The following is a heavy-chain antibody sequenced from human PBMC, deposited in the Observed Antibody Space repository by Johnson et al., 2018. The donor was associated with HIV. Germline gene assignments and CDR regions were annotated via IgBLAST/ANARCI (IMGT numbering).Heavy chain of an antibody. J-gene: IGHJ3*01. V-gene: IGHV3-30*04. D-gene: IGHD3-10*01. Sequence: QVLLVESGGGLVQPGGSLRLSCAASGFTFSSYAMHWVRQAPGKGLEWVAVISYDGSNKYYADSVKGRFTISRDNSKNTLNLQMNSLRPEDTAVYYCAKGMGLSIGELSDAFHFWGLGTVVTVSS. CDR2: ISYDGSNK. CDR3: AKGMGLSIGELSDAFHF. CDR1: GFTFSSYA.